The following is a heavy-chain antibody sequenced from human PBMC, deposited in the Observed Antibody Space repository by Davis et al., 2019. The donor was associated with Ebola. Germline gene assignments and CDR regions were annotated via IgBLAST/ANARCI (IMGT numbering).Heavy chain of an antibody. Sequence: SETLSLTCAVYTGSFSGFSWSWIRQPPGKGLEWIGEINHSGSTNYNPSLKSRVTISVDTSKNQFSLKLSSVTAADTAVYYCARFRRTFYYYYGMDVWGQGTTVTVSS. D-gene: IGHD1/OR15-1a*01. CDR1: TGSFSGFS. V-gene: IGHV4-34*01. J-gene: IGHJ6*02. CDR3: ARFRRTFYYYYGMDV. CDR2: INHSGST.